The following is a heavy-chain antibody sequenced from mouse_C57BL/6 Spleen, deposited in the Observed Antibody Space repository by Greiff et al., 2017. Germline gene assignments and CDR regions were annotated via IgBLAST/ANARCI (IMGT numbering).Heavy chain of an antibody. J-gene: IGHJ3*01. V-gene: IGHV15-2*01. Sequence: QVQLQQSGSELRSPGSSVKLSCKDFDSEVFPIAYMSWVRQKPGHGFEWIGGILPSIGRTIYGEKFEDKATLDADTLSNTAYLELNSLTSEDSAIYYCARQNYGSSYPAWFAYWGQGTLVTVSA. CDR1: DSEVFPIAY. CDR2: ILPSIGRT. D-gene: IGHD1-1*01. CDR3: ARQNYGSSYPAWFAY.